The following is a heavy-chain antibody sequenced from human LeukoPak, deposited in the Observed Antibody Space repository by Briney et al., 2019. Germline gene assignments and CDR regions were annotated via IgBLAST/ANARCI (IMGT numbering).Heavy chain of an antibody. Sequence: GGSLRLSCAASGFTFSSYEMNWVRQAPGKGLEWVSYISSSGSTTYYADSVKGRFTISRDNAKNSLYLQMNSLRAEDTAVYYCARDVITFGGVIAYDAFDIWGQGTMVTVSS. J-gene: IGHJ3*02. CDR2: ISSSGSTT. D-gene: IGHD3-16*02. CDR3: ARDVITFGGVIAYDAFDI. V-gene: IGHV3-48*03. CDR1: GFTFSSYE.